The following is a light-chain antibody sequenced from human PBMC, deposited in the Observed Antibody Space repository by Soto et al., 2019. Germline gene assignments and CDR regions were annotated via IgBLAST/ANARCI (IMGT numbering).Light chain of an antibody. J-gene: IGKJ3*01. CDR3: QKNNCALHA. CDR1: QGINNN. V-gene: IGKV1-27*01. CDR2: AAS. Sequence: DIQMTQSPSSLSASVGDRVTITCRASQGINNNLAWYQQKPGKVPKLLIYAASTLQSGVPTRFSGSGSGTDSNLTISSLQPEYVATYYHQKNNCALHAFGPGTKVDIK.